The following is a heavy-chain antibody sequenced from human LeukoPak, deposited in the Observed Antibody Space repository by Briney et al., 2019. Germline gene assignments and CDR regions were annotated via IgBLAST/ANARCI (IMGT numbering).Heavy chain of an antibody. D-gene: IGHD3-10*01. Sequence: GGSLRLSCAASGFTFDDYGMTWIRQAPGKGLEWVSHISGIGNNIYYGDSVKGRFTISRDNAKNSLYLQMNSLRVEDTAVYYCARTLNSGTKDYWGQGTLVTVSS. J-gene: IGHJ4*02. CDR2: ISGIGNNI. V-gene: IGHV3-11*01. CDR1: GFTFDDYG. CDR3: ARTLNSGTKDY.